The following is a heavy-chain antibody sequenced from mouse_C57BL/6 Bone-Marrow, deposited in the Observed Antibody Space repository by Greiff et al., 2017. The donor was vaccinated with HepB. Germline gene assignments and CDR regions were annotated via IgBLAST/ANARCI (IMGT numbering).Heavy chain of an antibody. Sequence: EVKLMDSGGGLVQPGESLKLSCESNEYEFPSHDMSWVRKTPEKRLELVAAINSDGGSTYYPDTMERRFIISRDNTKKTLYLQMSSLRSEDTALYYCARDGYDGRDFDYWGQGTTLTVSS. CDR2: INSDGGST. CDR1: EYEFPSHD. V-gene: IGHV5-2*01. J-gene: IGHJ2*01. D-gene: IGHD2-2*01. CDR3: ARDGYDGRDFDY.